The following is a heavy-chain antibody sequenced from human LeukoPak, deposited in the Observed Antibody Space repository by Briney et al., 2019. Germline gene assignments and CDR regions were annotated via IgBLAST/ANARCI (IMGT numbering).Heavy chain of an antibody. J-gene: IGHJ4*02. CDR3: AKDRYVGYCSGGSCYADYFDY. V-gene: IGHV3-23*01. D-gene: IGHD2-15*01. CDR1: GFTFSSYA. CDR2: FSGSGGST. Sequence: GGSLRLSCAASGFTFSSYAMSWVRQAPGKGLEWVSAFSGSGGSTYYADSVKGRFTISRDNSKNTLYLQMNSLRAEDTAVYYCAKDRYVGYCSGGSCYADYFDYWGQGTLVTVSS.